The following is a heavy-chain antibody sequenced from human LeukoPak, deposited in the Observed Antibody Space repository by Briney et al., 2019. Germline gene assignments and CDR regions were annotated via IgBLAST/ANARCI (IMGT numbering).Heavy chain of an antibody. CDR3: ASPRYCGGGTCYGWAY. Sequence: PGGSLRLSCVASGFTFRTYSMNWVRQAPGKGLEWVSSISSNSSYIYYAPSLKGRFTISRDNARNSVFLQMNNLRVDDTAVYYCASPRYCGGGTCYGWAYWGQGTLVTVSS. V-gene: IGHV3-21*01. CDR1: GFTFRTYS. J-gene: IGHJ4*02. CDR2: ISSNSSYI. D-gene: IGHD2-15*01.